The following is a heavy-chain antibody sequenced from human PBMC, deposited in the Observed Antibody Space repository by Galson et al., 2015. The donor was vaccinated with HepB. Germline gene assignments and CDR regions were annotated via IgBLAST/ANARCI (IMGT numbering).Heavy chain of an antibody. D-gene: IGHD4-11*01. J-gene: IGHJ6*02. CDR2: IYWDDDK. Sequence: PALVKPTQTLTLACTFSGFSLSTSGVGVGWIRQPPGKALEWLALIYWDDDKRYSPSLKSRLTITKDTSKNQVVLTMTNMDPVDTATYYCAHGLDHSKSYYYGMDVWGQGTMVTVSS. V-gene: IGHV2-5*02. CDR1: GFSLSTSGVG. CDR3: AHGLDHSKSYYYGMDV.